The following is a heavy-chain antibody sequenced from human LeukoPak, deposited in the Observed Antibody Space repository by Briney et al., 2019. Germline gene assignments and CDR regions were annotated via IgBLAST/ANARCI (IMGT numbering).Heavy chain of an antibody. CDR2: IYTSGST. Sequence: SETLSLTCTVSGGSISSGSYYWSWIRQPAGKGLEWIGRIYTSGSTHYNPSLKSRVTISVDTSKNQFSLKLSSVTAADTAVYYCARDTPPWYSGSYPFDYWGQGTLVTVSS. V-gene: IGHV4-61*02. J-gene: IGHJ4*02. CDR1: GGSISSGSYY. D-gene: IGHD1-26*01. CDR3: ARDTPPWYSGSYPFDY.